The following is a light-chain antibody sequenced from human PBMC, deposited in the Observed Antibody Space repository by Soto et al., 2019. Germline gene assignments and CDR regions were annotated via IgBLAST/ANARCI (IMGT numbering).Light chain of an antibody. CDR2: AAS. J-gene: IGKJ2*01. CDR1: QGIRTD. CDR3: LQDHNYPHT. Sequence: AIHMPPSPSSLSASVGDRVTITCRASQGIRTDLGWFQQKPGKAPKLLIYAASRLQSGVPSRFSGSGSGTDFTLAISRLQPEDFATYYCLQDHNYPHTFGQGTKLEIK. V-gene: IGKV1-6*01.